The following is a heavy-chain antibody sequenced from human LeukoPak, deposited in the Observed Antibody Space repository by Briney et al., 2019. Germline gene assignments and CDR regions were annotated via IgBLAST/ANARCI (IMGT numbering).Heavy chain of an antibody. D-gene: IGHD4-17*01. CDR3: ARATVGDYSGVDY. Sequence: GGSLRLSCAASGFTVSSNYMSWARQAPGKGLEWVSVIYSGGSTYYADSVKGRFTISRDNSKNTLYLQMNSLRAEDTAVYYCARATVGDYSGVDYWGQGTLVTVSS. CDR1: GFTVSSNY. V-gene: IGHV3-66*01. J-gene: IGHJ4*02. CDR2: IYSGGST.